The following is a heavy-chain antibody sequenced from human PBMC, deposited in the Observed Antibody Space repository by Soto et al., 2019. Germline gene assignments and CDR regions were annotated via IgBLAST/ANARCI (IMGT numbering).Heavy chain of an antibody. V-gene: IGHV3-7*05. CDR1: GFTFSSYW. J-gene: IGHJ4*02. Sequence: GGSLRLSCAASGFTFSSYWMSWVRQAPGKGLEWVANIKQDGSEKYYVDSVKGRFTISRDNAKNSLYLQMNSLRAEDTAVYYCARSTYYYDSSGFLFDYWGQGTLVTVSS. CDR3: ARSTYYYDSSGFLFDY. D-gene: IGHD3-22*01. CDR2: IKQDGSEK.